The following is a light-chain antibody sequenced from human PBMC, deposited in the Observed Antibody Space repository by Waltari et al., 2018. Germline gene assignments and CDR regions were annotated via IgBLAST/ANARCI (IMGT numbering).Light chain of an antibody. CDR1: QSISSW. Sequence: DIQMTQSPSPLSASVGDRVTIPCRASQSISSWLAWYQQKPGKAPKLLIYKASSLESGVPSRFSGSGSGTEFTLTISSLQPDDFATYYCQQYNSYKTWTFGQGTKVEIK. J-gene: IGKJ1*01. CDR2: KAS. CDR3: QQYNSYKTWT. V-gene: IGKV1-5*03.